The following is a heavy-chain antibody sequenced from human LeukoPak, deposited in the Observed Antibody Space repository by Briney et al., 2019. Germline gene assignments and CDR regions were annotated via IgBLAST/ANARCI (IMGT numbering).Heavy chain of an antibody. CDR1: GLTFSSYD. CDR3: AKDRAYCGGDCYSTNTDY. J-gene: IGHJ4*02. V-gene: IGHV3-23*01. CDR2: ISGSGGST. Sequence: GGSLRLSCAASGLTFSSYDMSWVRQAPGKGVEWGSAISGSGGSTYYGDSVKGRFTSTRDNSKNTLYLQMNSLRAEDTAVYYCAKDRAYCGGDCYSTNTDYWGQGTLVTVSS. D-gene: IGHD2-21*02.